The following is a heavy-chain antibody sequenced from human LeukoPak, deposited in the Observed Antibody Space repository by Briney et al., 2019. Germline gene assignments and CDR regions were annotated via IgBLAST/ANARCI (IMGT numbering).Heavy chain of an antibody. Sequence: GGSLRLSCAASGFTFSDYYMTWIRQAPGKGLEWVSYIDSSGGTIYYADSVKGRFTISRDNAKNSLYLQMDSLRAEDTAVYYCARDQDGQYCSSTSCYIGAFDYWGQGTLVTVSS. D-gene: IGHD2-2*01. V-gene: IGHV3-11*01. CDR1: GFTFSDYY. CDR3: ARDQDGQYCSSTSCYIGAFDY. J-gene: IGHJ4*02. CDR2: IDSSGGTI.